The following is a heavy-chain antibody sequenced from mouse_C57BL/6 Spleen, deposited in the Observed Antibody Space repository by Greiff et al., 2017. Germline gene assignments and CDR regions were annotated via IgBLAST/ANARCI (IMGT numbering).Heavy chain of an antibody. CDR1: GYTFTSYW. CDR3: ARKSPYGSSPHYYAMDY. Sequence: QQSCKASGYTFTSYWMDWVKQRPGQGLEWIGNIYPSDSETHYNQKFKDKATLTVDKSSSTAYMQLSSLTSEDSAVYYCARKSPYGSSPHYYAMDYWGQGTSVTVSS. V-gene: IGHV1-61*01. D-gene: IGHD1-1*01. J-gene: IGHJ4*01. CDR2: IYPSDSET.